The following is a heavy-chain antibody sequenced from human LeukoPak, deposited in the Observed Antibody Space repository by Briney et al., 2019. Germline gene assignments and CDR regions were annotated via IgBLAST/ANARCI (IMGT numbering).Heavy chain of an antibody. V-gene: IGHV3-66*04. J-gene: IGHJ6*03. CDR3: AKRAYYYYMDV. CDR2: IYSGGST. CDR1: GFTVSSNY. Sequence: PWGSLRLSCAASGFTVSSNYMSWVRQAPGKGLEWVSVIYSGGSTYYADSVKGRFTISRDNSKNTLYLQMNSLRAEDTAIYYCAKRAYYYYMDVWGKGTTVTISS.